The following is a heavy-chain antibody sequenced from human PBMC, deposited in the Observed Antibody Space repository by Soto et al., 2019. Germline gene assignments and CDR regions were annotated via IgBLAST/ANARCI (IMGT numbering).Heavy chain of an antibody. CDR1: GYTFTSYG. CDR3: ERDFAGIAVAGDFDY. D-gene: IGHD6-19*01. CDR2: ISAYNGNT. Sequence: ASVKVSCKASGYTFTSYGISWVRQAPGQGLEWMGWISAYNGNTNYAQKLQGRVTMTTDTSTSTAYMELRSLRSDDTAVYYCERDFAGIAVAGDFDYWGQGTLVTVSS. J-gene: IGHJ4*02. V-gene: IGHV1-18*01.